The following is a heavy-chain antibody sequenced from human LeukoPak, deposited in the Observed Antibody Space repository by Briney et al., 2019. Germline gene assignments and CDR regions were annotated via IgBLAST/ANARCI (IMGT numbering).Heavy chain of an antibody. Sequence: GASVKVSCKASGYTFTGHYIHWVRQAPGQGLEWMGWINPKNAATNYGQRFQGRVTMTRDTSTGTVYMDLNTLRSDDTAVYYCARTLYISAAPGGLDTWGQGTLVTVS. CDR3: ARTLYISAAPGGLDT. J-gene: IGHJ5*02. CDR2: INPKNAAT. CDR1: GYTFTGHY. V-gene: IGHV1-2*02. D-gene: IGHD6-13*01.